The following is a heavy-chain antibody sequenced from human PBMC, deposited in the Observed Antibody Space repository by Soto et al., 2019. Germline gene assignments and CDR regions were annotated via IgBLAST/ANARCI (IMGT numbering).Heavy chain of an antibody. J-gene: IGHJ3*01. CDR2: VNHNGRN. Sequence: QLHQQQWGAGLLKPSETLSLTCAVYGGSFSGYFWNWIRQSPGKGLEWIGKVNHNGRNNYNPSLKSRVTISLDMSKNQISLKLTSMTAADTAVYYCARGGSSDWQVAFDFWGQGTMVTVSS. V-gene: IGHV4-34*01. CDR1: GGSFSGYF. D-gene: IGHD6-19*01. CDR3: ARGGSSDWQVAFDF.